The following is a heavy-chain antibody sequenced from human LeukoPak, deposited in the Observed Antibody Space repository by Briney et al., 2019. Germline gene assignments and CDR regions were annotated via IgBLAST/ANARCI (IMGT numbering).Heavy chain of an antibody. J-gene: IGHJ4*02. CDR1: GFTFSSYW. V-gene: IGHV3-74*01. CDR2: INSDGSST. D-gene: IGHD3-22*01. Sequence: GGSLRLSCAASGFTFSSYWMHWVRQAPGKGLGWVSRINSDGSSTSYADSVKGRFTISRDNAKNTLYLQMNSLRAEDTAVYYCARVDDSSGYYVVYFDYWGQGTLVTVSS. CDR3: ARVDDSSGYYVVYFDY.